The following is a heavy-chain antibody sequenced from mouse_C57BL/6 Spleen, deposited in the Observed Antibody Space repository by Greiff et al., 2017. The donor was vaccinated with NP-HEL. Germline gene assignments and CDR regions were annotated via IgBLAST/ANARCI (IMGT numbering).Heavy chain of an antibody. D-gene: IGHD1-1*01. CDR1: GYTFTDYN. Sequence: VQLQQSGPELVKPGASVKMSCKASGYTFTDYNMHWVKQSHGKSLEWIGYINPNNGGTSYNQKFKGKATLTVNKSSSTAYMELRSLTSEDSAVYYCARVYYYGSSLWFAYWGQGTLVTVSA. J-gene: IGHJ3*01. CDR3: ARVYYYGSSLWFAY. V-gene: IGHV1-22*01. CDR2: INPNNGGT.